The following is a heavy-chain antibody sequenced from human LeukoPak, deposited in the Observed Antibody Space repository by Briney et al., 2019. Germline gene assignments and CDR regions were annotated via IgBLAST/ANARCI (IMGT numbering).Heavy chain of an antibody. J-gene: IGHJ6*02. CDR1: GGSISSSGYY. V-gene: IGHV4-39*01. CDR3: ARPPADYYYGMDV. CDR2: IYYSGST. Sequence: SETLSLTCTVSGGSISSSGYYWGWIRQPPGKGLEWIGSIYYSGSTYYNPSLKSRVTISVDTSKNQFSLKLSSVTAADTAVYYCARPPADYYYGMDVWGQGTTVTVSS.